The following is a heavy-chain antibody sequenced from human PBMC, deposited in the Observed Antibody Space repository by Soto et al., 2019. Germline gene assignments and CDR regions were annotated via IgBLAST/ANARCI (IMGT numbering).Heavy chain of an antibody. J-gene: IGHJ4*02. CDR3: GRGRSGQIVVFH. CDR2: IGPESGAT. CDR1: GYTFTGHY. Sequence: ASVKVSCKASGYTFTGHYIHWVRQAPEQGPEWMGEIGPESGATRYAQKFQGRVTMTMDMSITTVYMELSNLSPDDTAVYYCGRGRSGQIVVFHWAQGTPVTVSS. D-gene: IGHD5-12*01. V-gene: IGHV1-2*02.